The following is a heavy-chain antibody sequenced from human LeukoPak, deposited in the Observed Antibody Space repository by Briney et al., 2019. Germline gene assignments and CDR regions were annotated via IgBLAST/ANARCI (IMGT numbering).Heavy chain of an antibody. CDR1: GFTFDDYG. D-gene: IGHD3-22*01. J-gene: IGHJ4*02. V-gene: IGHV3-30*03. Sequence: GGSLRLSCAASGFTFDDYGMSWVRQAPGKWLEWVAIISYDGNNKYYADSVKGRFTISRDNSKNLLYLQMNSLRGEDTAVYYCARETSSGYYFAEFDYWGQGTLVTVSS. CDR2: ISYDGNNK. CDR3: ARETSSGYYFAEFDY.